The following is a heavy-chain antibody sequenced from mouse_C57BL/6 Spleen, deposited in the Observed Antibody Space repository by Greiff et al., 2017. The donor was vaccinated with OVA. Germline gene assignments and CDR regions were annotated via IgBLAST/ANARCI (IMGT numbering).Heavy chain of an antibody. CDR3: ARHDGYPDYFDY. J-gene: IGHJ2*01. CDR1: GFPFSSYT. V-gene: IGHV5-9*01. Sequence: DVMLVESGGGLVKPGGSLKLSCAASGFPFSSYTMSWVRQTPEKRLEWVATISGGGGNTYYPDSVRGRFTISRDNAKNTLYLQMSSLRSEDTALYYCARHDGYPDYFDYWGQGTTLTVSS. D-gene: IGHD2-3*01. CDR2: ISGGGGNT.